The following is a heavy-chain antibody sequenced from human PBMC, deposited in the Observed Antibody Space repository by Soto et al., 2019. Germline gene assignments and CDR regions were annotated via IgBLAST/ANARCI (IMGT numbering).Heavy chain of an antibody. D-gene: IGHD4-17*01. J-gene: IGHJ6*03. V-gene: IGHV1-8*01. CDR2: MNPNSGNT. Sequence: QVPLVQSGAEVKKPGASVKVSCKASGYTFTSYDINWVRQATGQGLEWMGWMNPNSGNTGYAQKLQGRVTMTRNTSISTAYMELSSLRSEDTAVYYCARGPLYGDYAQYYYYYMDVWGKGTTVTVSS. CDR1: GYTFTSYD. CDR3: ARGPLYGDYAQYYYYYMDV.